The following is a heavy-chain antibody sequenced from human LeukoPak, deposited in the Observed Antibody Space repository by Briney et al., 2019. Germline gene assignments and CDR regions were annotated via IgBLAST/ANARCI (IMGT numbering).Heavy chain of an antibody. J-gene: IGHJ4*02. CDR2: ISSSSSTI. Sequence: GGSLRLSCAASGFTVSSNYMSWVRQAPGKGLEWVSYISSSSSTIYYADSVKGRFTISRDNAKNSLYLQMNSLRAEDTAVYYCARVYSSGWYPSHFDYWGQGTLVTVSS. CDR3: ARVYSSGWYPSHFDY. V-gene: IGHV3-48*01. D-gene: IGHD6-19*01. CDR1: GFTVSSNY.